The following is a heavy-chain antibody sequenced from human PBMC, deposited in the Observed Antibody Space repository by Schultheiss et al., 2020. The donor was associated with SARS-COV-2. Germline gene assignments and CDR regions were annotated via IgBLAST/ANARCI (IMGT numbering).Heavy chain of an antibody. Sequence: SQTLSLTCAVYGGSFSGYYWNWIRQPPGKGLEWIGEINHSGGTNYNPSLKSRVTISVDTSKNQFSLKLSSVTAADTAVYYCARSETDTIALFDYWGQGTLVTVSS. CDR3: ARSETDTIALFDY. CDR1: GGSFSGYY. CDR2: INHSGGT. J-gene: IGHJ4*02. D-gene: IGHD5-24*01. V-gene: IGHV4-34*01.